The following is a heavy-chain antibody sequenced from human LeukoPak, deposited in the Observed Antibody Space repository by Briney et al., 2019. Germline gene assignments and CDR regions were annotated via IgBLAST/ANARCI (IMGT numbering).Heavy chain of an antibody. CDR1: GGTFSSYA. J-gene: IGHJ4*02. CDR3: AIRGIVGATTFDY. Sequence: SVKVSCKASGGTFSSYAISWVRQAPGQGLEWMGGIVPIFGTANYAQKFQGRVTITTDESTSTAYMELSSLRSEDTAVYYCAIRGIVGATTFDYWGQGTLVTVSS. V-gene: IGHV1-69*05. D-gene: IGHD1-26*01. CDR2: IVPIFGTA.